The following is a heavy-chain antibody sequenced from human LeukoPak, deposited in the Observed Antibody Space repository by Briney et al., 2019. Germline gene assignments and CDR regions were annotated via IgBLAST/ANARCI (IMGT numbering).Heavy chain of an antibody. V-gene: IGHV1-18*01. CDR3: ARAGWSGSRITADAFDI. CDR1: GYTFTIHG. Sequence: GASVKVSCKASGYTFTIHGISWVRQAPGQGLECMGWISAYNGNTNYAQKLQVRVTMTTDSSTTTAYMELRSLRSDDTAVYYRARAGWSGSRITADAFDIWGQGTMVTVSS. D-gene: IGHD3-3*01. J-gene: IGHJ3*02. CDR2: ISAYNGNT.